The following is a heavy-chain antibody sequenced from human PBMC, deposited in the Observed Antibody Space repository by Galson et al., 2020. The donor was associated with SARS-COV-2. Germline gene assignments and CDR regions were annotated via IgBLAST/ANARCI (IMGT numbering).Heavy chain of an antibody. D-gene: IGHD4-17*01. CDR3: ASADYGDYHYYMDV. CDR1: GGSFSGYY. CDR2: INHSGST. Sequence: SETLSLTCAVYGGSFSGYYWSWIRQPPGKGLEWIGEINHSGSTNYNPSLKSRVTISVDTSKNQFSLKLSSVTAADTAVYYCASADYGDYHYYMDVWGKGTTVTISS. V-gene: IGHV4-34*01. J-gene: IGHJ6*03.